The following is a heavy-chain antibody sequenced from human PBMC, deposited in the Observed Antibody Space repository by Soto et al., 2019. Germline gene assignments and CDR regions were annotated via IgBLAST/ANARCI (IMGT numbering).Heavy chain of an antibody. D-gene: IGHD3-10*02. CDR1: GGSITLGGYC. Sequence: QLQLQESGSGLVKPSQTLSLTCTVSGGSITLGGYCWSWIRQPPGQGLEWIGYICHSGNTYYNPSLMSRVTSSPARAEDQFSLNLSSVTAAETAVYYCARGLFGGSSWFDTWGQGTLVTVSS. CDR3: ARGLFGGSSWFDT. J-gene: IGHJ5*02. V-gene: IGHV4-30-2*01. CDR2: ICHSGNT.